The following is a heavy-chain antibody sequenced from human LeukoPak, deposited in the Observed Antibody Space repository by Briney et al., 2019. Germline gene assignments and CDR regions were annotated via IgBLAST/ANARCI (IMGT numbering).Heavy chain of an antibody. CDR1: GFTFSSYG. D-gene: IGHD6-13*01. CDR2: IWYDGSNK. Sequence: PGGSLRLSCAASGFTFSSYGLHWVRQAPGKGLEWVAVIWYDGSNKYYADSVKGRFTISRDNSKNTLYLQMNSLRAEDTAVYYCAKVFSSSLDYWGQGTLGTVSS. CDR3: AKVFSSSLDY. J-gene: IGHJ4*02. V-gene: IGHV3-33*06.